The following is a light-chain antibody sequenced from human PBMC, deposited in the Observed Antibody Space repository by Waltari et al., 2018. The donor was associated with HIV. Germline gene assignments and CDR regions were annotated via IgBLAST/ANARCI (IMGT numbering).Light chain of an antibody. CDR3: GTWDTSLNAGV. Sequence: QSVFTQPPTASATPGQKVTTSPSRCTSNTVSHLASRSRQLPGPTPKLLIYDNNKRPAGIRDRFSGSKSGTSGTLGITGLQTGDEADYYCGTWDTSLNAGVSAGGTNLTVL. V-gene: IGLV1-51*01. CDR1: TSNTVSHL. J-gene: IGLJ3*02. CDR2: DNN.